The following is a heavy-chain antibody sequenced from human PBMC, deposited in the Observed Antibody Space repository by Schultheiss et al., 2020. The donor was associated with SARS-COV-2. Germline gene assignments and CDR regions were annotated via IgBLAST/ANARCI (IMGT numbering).Heavy chain of an antibody. D-gene: IGHD2-15*01. CDR2: INHSGST. CDR1: GGSFSGYY. Sequence: SETLSLTCAVYGGSFSGYYWSWIRQPPGKGLEWIGEINHSGSTYYNPSLKSRVTISVDTSKNQFSLKLSSVTAADTAVYYCARARQYCSGGSCYVDFPTHFDYWGQGTLVTVSS. V-gene: IGHV4-34*01. J-gene: IGHJ4*02. CDR3: ARARQYCSGGSCYVDFPTHFDY.